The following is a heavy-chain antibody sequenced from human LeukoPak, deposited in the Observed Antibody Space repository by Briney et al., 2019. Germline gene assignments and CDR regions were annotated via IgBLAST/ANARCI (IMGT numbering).Heavy chain of an antibody. V-gene: IGHV3-9*01. Sequence: PGGSLRLSCAASGFTFDDYAMHWVRHAPGKGLEWVSGISWNSGSIGYADSVKGRFTISRDNAKNSLYLQMNSLRSEDTALYYCAKDLSMTAPFHLNYGMDVWGQGTTVTVSS. J-gene: IGHJ6*02. CDR2: ISWNSGSI. CDR3: AKDLSMTAPFHLNYGMDV. D-gene: IGHD2/OR15-2a*01. CDR1: GFTFDDYA.